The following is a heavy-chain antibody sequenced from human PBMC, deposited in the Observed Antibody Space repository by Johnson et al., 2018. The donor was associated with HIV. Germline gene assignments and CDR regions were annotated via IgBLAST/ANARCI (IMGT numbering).Heavy chain of an antibody. CDR3: ARVASIALRPDAFDI. CDR2: IWFDGSNK. CDR1: GFTFSSYG. J-gene: IGHJ3*02. V-gene: IGHV3-33*01. Sequence: QVQLVESGGGLVKPGGSLRLSCAASGFTFSSYGMHWVRQAPGKGLEWVAAIWFDGSNKYYADSVKGRFTISRDNSKNTLYLQMNSLRADDTAVYYCARVASIALRPDAFDIWGQGTMVTVSS. D-gene: IGHD6-6*01.